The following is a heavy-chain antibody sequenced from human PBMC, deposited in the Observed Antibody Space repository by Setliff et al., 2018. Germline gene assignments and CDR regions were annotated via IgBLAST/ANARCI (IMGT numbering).Heavy chain of an antibody. V-gene: IGHV1-3*01. D-gene: IGHD3-22*01. CDR1: GYTFTSYA. CDR2: INAGNGNT. CDR3: ARGAFYYDSSDDAFDI. J-gene: IGHJ3*02. Sequence: ASVKVSCKASGYTFTSYAMHWVRQAPGQRLEWMGWINAGNGNTKYSQKFQGRVTITRDTSTSTAYMELRSLRSDDTAVYYCARGAFYYDSSDDAFDIWGQGTMVTVSS.